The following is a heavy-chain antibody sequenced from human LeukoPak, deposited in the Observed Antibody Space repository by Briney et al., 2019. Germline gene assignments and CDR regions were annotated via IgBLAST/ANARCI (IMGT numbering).Heavy chain of an antibody. CDR3: ASSDYDILTGYTIDY. V-gene: IGHV4-59*01. CDR1: GGSISSYY. Sequence: SETLSLTCTVSGGSISSYYWSWIRQPPGKGLEWIGYIYYSGSTNYSPSLKSRVTISVDTSKNQFSLKLSSVTAVDTAVYYCASSDYDILTGYTIDYWGQGTLVTVSS. D-gene: IGHD3-9*01. J-gene: IGHJ4*02. CDR2: IYYSGST.